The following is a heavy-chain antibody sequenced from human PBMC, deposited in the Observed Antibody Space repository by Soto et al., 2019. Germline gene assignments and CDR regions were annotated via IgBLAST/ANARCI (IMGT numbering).Heavy chain of an antibody. CDR3: AKGGGHCSDGVCYAYEV. D-gene: IGHD2-8*01. CDR2: IYHSGSR. J-gene: IGHJ3*01. CDR1: SDSISTEKW. Sequence: QVQLQESGQGLEKPSETLSLTCTVSSDSISTEKWWSWVRQPPGKGLEWIGEIYHSGSRHYSPSIKRRVIISQDKSKNQFTLKLSSVTAADPDVYYCAKGGGHCSDGVCYAYEVCGQGTIVAVSS. V-gene: IGHV4-4*02.